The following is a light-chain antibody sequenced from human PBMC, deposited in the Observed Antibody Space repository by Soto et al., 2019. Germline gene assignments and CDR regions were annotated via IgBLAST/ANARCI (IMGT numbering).Light chain of an antibody. V-gene: IGKV3-20*01. J-gene: IGKJ1*01. CDR3: QQYVSSPRT. Sequence: EIVLTQSPGTLSLSPGDRATLSCRASQIVSSSYLAWYQQKPGQAPRLLMYGASNRATGIPDRFRGSGSGTDFTLTISGLEPEDFAVYYCQQYVSSPRTFGQGTKVEVK. CDR2: GAS. CDR1: QIVSSSY.